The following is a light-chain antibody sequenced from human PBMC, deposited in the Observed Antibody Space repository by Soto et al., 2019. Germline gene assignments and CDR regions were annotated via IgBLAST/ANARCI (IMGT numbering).Light chain of an antibody. J-gene: IGKJ1*01. Sequence: DIQMTQSPSTLSASVGDRVTITCRASQSISSWLAWYQQKPGKAPKVLIYKASSLDSGVPSRFSGNCSGTEFTLTISSLQPDDFATYYCQQYSNLWTFGQGTKVEIK. CDR2: KAS. CDR3: QQYSNLWT. V-gene: IGKV1-5*03. CDR1: QSISSW.